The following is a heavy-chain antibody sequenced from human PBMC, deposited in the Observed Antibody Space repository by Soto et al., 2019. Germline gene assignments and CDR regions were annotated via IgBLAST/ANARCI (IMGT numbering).Heavy chain of an antibody. CDR2: ISSSSSTI. D-gene: IGHD3-10*01. CDR3: ARRGRYSSMDI. Sequence: GFLRLPCAASWFTFRSYSSHRGRQAPGKGLEWVSYISSSSSTIYYADSVKGRFTISRDNAKNSLYLQMNSLRAEDTAVYYCARRGRYSSMDIRGKGTTVTVSS. V-gene: IGHV3-48*01. J-gene: IGHJ6*03. CDR1: WFTFRSYS.